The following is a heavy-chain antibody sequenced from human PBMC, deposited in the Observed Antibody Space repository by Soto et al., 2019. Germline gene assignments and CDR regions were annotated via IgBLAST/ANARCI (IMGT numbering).Heavy chain of an antibody. J-gene: IGHJ5*02. CDR1: GGSFSGYY. CDR2: INHSGST. V-gene: IGHV4-34*01. D-gene: IGHD3-3*01. Sequence: SETLSLTCAVYGGSFSGYYWSWIRQPPGKGLEWIGEINHSGSTNYNPSLKSRVTISVDTSKNQFSLRLSSVTAADTAVYYCARLYDFWSGYYESNWFDPWGQGTLVTVSS. CDR3: ARLYDFWSGYYESNWFDP.